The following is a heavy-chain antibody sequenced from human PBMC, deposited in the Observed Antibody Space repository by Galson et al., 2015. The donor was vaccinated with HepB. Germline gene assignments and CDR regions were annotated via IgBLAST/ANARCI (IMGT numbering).Heavy chain of an antibody. CDR2: IYPGDSDT. Sequence: QSGAEVKKPGESLKISCKGSGYSFTSYWIGWVRQMPGKGLEWMGIIYPGDSDTRYSPSFQGQVTISADKSISTAYLQWSSLKASDTAMYYCARLVYCSSTSCYTDYYYDMDVWGQGTTVTVSS. D-gene: IGHD2-2*02. V-gene: IGHV5-51*01. CDR3: ARLVYCSSTSCYTDYYYDMDV. CDR1: GYSFTSYW. J-gene: IGHJ6*02.